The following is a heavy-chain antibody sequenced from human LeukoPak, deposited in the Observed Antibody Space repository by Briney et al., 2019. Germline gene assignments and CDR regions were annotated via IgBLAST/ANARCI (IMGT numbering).Heavy chain of an antibody. D-gene: IGHD6-6*01. Sequence: SQTLSLTCAISGDSVSNKNTAWNWIRQSPSRGLEWLGRTYYRSKWHNTYAASVKSRITINPDTSKNQFSLQLNSVTPEDTAVYYCARDQEDSSLFDPWGQGTLVTVSS. V-gene: IGHV6-1*01. CDR2: TYYRSKWHN. CDR1: GDSVSNKNTA. CDR3: ARDQEDSSLFDP. J-gene: IGHJ5*02.